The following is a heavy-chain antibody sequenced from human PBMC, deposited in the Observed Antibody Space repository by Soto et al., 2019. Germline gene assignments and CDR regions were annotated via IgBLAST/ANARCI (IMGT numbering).Heavy chain of an antibody. D-gene: IGHD2-2*01. V-gene: IGHV3-7*03. J-gene: IGHJ4*02. Sequence: LRLSCAASGFTFSDYWMSWVRQAPGKVPEWVANIKFDGSEKQYVDSVKGRFSISRDNSRNSLFLQMNSLRAGDTAVYYCVKDGGYCSSTSCYAPRNHYFDSWGQGTLVTVS. CDR2: IKFDGSEK. CDR1: GFTFSDYW. CDR3: VKDGGYCSSTSCYAPRNHYFDS.